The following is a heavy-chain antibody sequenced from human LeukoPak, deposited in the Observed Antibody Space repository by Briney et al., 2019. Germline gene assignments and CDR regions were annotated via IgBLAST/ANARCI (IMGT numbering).Heavy chain of an antibody. CDR1: GFTFSSYA. Sequence: GGSLRLSCAASGFTFSSYAMHWVRQAPGKGLEDVSAINSNGGSTYYANSVKGRFTISRDNSKNTLYLQMDSLRAEDTAVYYCARDLDYGDYYFDYWGQGTLVTVSS. J-gene: IGHJ4*02. CDR2: INSNGGST. D-gene: IGHD4-17*01. CDR3: ARDLDYGDYYFDY. V-gene: IGHV3-64*01.